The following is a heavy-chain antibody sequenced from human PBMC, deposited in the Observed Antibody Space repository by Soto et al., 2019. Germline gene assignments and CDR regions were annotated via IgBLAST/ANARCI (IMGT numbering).Heavy chain of an antibody. Sequence: QVQLVQSGAEVKKPGSSVKVSCKASGGTFSSYAISWVRQAPGQGLEWMGGIIPIFGTANYAQKFQGRVTITADESTSTAYIELSSLRSEDTAVYYCATMLRCLGVVKGFVYWGQGTLVTVSS. V-gene: IGHV1-69*01. D-gene: IGHD3-3*01. J-gene: IGHJ4*02. CDR1: GGTFSSYA. CDR3: ATMLRCLGVVKGFVY. CDR2: IIPIFGTA.